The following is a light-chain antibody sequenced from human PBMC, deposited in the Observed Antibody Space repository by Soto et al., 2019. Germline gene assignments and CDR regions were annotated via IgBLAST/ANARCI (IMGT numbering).Light chain of an antibody. CDR3: ASYAGSIHYV. CDR1: SSDVGRYNY. CDR2: VVD. V-gene: IGLV2-14*03. Sequence: QSVLTQPASVSGSPGQSITISCTGTSSDVGRYNYVSWYQQHPGKAPKLIIYVVDNRPSGVSNRFSGSKSGNTASLTISGLQAEDESDYYCASYAGSIHYVFGTGTKVT. J-gene: IGLJ1*01.